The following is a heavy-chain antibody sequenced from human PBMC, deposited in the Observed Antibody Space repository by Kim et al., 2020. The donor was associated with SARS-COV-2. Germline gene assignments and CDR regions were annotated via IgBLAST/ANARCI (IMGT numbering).Heavy chain of an antibody. CDR3: ARDYYDSSGYYYVGDY. D-gene: IGHD3-22*01. CDR1: GGTFSSYA. CDR2: IIPIFGTA. Sequence: SVKVSCKASGGTFSSYAISWVRQAPGQGLEWMGGIIPIFGTANYAQKFQGRVTITADESTSTAYMELSSLRSEDTAVYYCARDYYDSSGYYYVGDYWGQGTLVTVSS. J-gene: IGHJ4*02. V-gene: IGHV1-69*13.